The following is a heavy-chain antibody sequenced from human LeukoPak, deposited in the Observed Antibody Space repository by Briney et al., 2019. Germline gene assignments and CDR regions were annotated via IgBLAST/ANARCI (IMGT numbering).Heavy chain of an antibody. J-gene: IGHJ4*02. CDR3: ARGGGRDFGY. CDR2: INHSGST. CDR1: GESFSGYN. V-gene: IGHV4-34*01. Sequence: SETLSLTCAVYGESFSGYNWSWIRQPPGKGLEWIGDINHSGSTNYNPSLKSRVTISVDTSKNQFSLNLNSVTAADTAVYYCARGGGRDFGYWGQGTLVTVSS. D-gene: IGHD2-15*01.